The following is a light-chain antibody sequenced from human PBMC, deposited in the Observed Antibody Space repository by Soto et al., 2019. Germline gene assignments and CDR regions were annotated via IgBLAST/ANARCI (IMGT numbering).Light chain of an antibody. J-gene: IGKJ1*01. CDR1: QSVTSS. CDR2: GAS. CDR3: QQYKDWPQT. Sequence: EIVMTQSPATLSVSPGERATLSCRASQSVTSSLAWYQQKPGQAPRLLIYGASTRATGIPGRFSGSGSGTEFTLTISSLPSEDFALYYCQQYKDWPQTFGQGTKVEIK. V-gene: IGKV3-15*01.